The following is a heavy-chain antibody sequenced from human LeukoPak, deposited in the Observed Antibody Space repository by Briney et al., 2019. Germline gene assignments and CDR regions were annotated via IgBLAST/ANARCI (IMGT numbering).Heavy chain of an antibody. D-gene: IGHD2-2*01. CDR2: ISSSSSYI. CDR3: AKSVYYCSSTCCSNYYYYGMDV. CDR1: GFTFSSHS. J-gene: IGHJ6*01. V-gene: IGHV3-21*01. Sequence: GGSLRLSCAASGFTFSSHSMNWVRQAPGKGLEWVSSISSSSSYIYYADSVKGRFTISRDSAKNSLYLQMNSLRAEDTAVYYCAKSVYYCSSTCCSNYYYYGMDVWGQGTTVTVSS.